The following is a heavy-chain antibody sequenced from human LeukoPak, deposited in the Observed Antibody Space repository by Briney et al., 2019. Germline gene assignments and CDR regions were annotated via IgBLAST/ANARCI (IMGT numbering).Heavy chain of an antibody. J-gene: IGHJ4*02. Sequence: ASVKVSCKVSGYNLTELSIHWVRQAPGKGLEWVGGFDPADGKTIYAQKFQGRVTMTEDTSRDTAYMELSSLRSEDTALYYCATYDSSGLPDFWGQGTRVTVSS. CDR3: ATYDSSGLPDF. CDR1: GYNLTELS. CDR2: FDPADGKT. D-gene: IGHD3-22*01. V-gene: IGHV1-24*01.